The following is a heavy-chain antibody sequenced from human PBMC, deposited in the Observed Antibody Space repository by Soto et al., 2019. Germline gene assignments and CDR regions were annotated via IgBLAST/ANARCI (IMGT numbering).Heavy chain of an antibody. D-gene: IGHD2-21*02. V-gene: IGHV1-69*12. Sequence: QVQLVQSGAEVKKPGSSVKVSCKASGGNFRSESINWVRQAPGQGLEWMGEIIPFFGTSDYAQKFQGTLRITADESTTTANMELSSLRSQDTAVYYCAMVNEFGGNSDVYDILGQETMVTVSS. CDR2: IIPFFGTS. J-gene: IGHJ3*02. CDR3: AMVNEFGGNSDVYDI. CDR1: GGNFRSES.